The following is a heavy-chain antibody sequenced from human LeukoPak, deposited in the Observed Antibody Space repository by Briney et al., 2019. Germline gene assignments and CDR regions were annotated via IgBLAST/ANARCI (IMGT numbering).Heavy chain of an antibody. Sequence: SETLSLTCTVSGGSISSSSYYWGWIRQPPGKGLEWIGSIYYSGSTYYNPSLKSRVTISVDTSKNQFSLKLSSVIAADTSVYYCARQKSGSYGLFDYWGQGTLVTVSS. CDR2: IYYSGST. V-gene: IGHV4-39*01. J-gene: IGHJ4*02. CDR1: GGSISSSSYY. CDR3: ARQKSGSYGLFDY. D-gene: IGHD1-26*01.